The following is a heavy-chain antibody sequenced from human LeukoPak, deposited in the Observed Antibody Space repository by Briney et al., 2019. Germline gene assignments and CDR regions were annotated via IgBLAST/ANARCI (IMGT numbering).Heavy chain of an antibody. CDR2: IYYSGST. D-gene: IGHD3-16*02. J-gene: IGHJ4*02. CDR1: GGSISSGGYS. CDR3: ARDRGWGLSLAY. Sequence: SETLSLTCAVSGGSISSGGYSWSWIRQPPGKGLEWIGYIYYSGSTYYNPSLKSRVTISVDTSKNQFSLKLSSVTAADTAVYYCARDRGWGLSLAYWGQGALVTVSS. V-gene: IGHV4-30-4*07.